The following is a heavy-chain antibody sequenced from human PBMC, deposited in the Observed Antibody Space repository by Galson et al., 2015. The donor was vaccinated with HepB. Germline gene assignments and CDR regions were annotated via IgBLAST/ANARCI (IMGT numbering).Heavy chain of an antibody. CDR3: AREAVVSAMTIDY. CDR2: IKQDGSEK. V-gene: IGHV3-7*03. Sequence: VRQAPGKGLEWVANIKQDGSEKYYVDSVKGRFTISRDNAKNSLYLQMNSLRAEDTAVYYCAREAVVSAMTIDYWGQGTLVTVSS. D-gene: IGHD2-21*02. J-gene: IGHJ4*02.